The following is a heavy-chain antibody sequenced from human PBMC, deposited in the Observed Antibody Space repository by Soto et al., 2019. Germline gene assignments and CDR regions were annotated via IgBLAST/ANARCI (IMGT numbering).Heavy chain of an antibody. CDR2: ISYDGSSK. Sequence: PGGSLRLSCIASEFTISSYSMHWVRQAPGKGLEWVAVISYDGSSKYNADSVKGPFTISRDKSKNTVYLQMNSLTVEDTAVYYCARDAGAMDYWGQGTLVTVSS. CDR3: ARDAGAMDY. CDR1: EFTISSYS. J-gene: IGHJ4*02. V-gene: IGHV3-30*04.